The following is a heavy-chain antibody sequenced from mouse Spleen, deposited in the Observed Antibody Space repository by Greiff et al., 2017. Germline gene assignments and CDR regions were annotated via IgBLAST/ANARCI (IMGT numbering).Heavy chain of an antibody. D-gene: IGHD1-1*01. Sequence: QVQLQQPGAELVKPGASVKLSCKASGYTFTSYWMQWVKQRPGQGLEWIGEIDPSDSYTNYNQKFKGKATLTVDTSSSTAYMQLSSLTSEDSAVYYCARSGYGSLYFDYWGQGTTLTVSS. J-gene: IGHJ2*01. CDR1: GYTFTSYW. CDR3: ARSGYGSLYFDY. V-gene: IGHV1-50*01. CDR2: IDPSDSYT.